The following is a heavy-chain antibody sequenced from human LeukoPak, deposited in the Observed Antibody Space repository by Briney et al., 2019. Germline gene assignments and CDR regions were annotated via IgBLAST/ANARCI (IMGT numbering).Heavy chain of an antibody. D-gene: IGHD2-21*02. J-gene: IGHJ4*02. Sequence: ASVKVSCKASGYTFTSYGISWVRQAPGQGLEWMGWISAYNGNTNYARKLQGRVTMTTDTSTSTAYMELRSLRSDDTAVYYCARDHPLAYCGGDCYYGFDYWGQGTLVTVSS. CDR2: ISAYNGNT. CDR1: GYTFTSYG. CDR3: ARDHPLAYCGGDCYYGFDY. V-gene: IGHV1-18*01.